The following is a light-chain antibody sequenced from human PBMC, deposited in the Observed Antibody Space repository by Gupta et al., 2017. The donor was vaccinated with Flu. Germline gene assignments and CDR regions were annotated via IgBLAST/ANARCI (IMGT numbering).Light chain of an antibody. CDR2: ETH. CDR1: ASNIGDNY. V-gene: IGLV1-51*02. J-gene: IGLJ1*01. Sequence: QSVLTQPPSVSAAPRQKVTISCSGSASNIGDNYVSWYQQFPETAPKLLIYETHRRPSGIPDRFSGSKSGTSATLAITGLQAGDEADFYCGSWDSSLTVFVFGTGTKVTVL. CDR3: GSWDSSLTVFV.